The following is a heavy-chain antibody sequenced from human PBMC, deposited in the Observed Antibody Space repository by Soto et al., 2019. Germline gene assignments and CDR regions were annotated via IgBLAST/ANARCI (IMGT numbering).Heavy chain of an antibody. V-gene: IGHV4-39*01. CDR1: GGSISSSSYY. Sequence: SETLSLTCTVSGGSISSSSYYWGWIRQPPGKGLEWIGSIYYSGSTYYNPSLKSRVTISVDTSKNQFSLKLSSVTAADTAVYYCARRSGTMVRGVITYYYYGMDVWGQGTTVTV. D-gene: IGHD3-10*01. CDR3: ARRSGTMVRGVITYYYYGMDV. CDR2: IYYSGST. J-gene: IGHJ6*02.